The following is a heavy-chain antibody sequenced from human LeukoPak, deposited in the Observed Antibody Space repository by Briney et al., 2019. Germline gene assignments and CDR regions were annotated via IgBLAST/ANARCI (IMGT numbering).Heavy chain of an antibody. Sequence: PGGSLRLSCAASGFTFTSCAMSWVRQAPGKGLEWVSAISGSGGSTYYADSVKGRFTISRDNSKNTLYLQMNSLRAEDTAVYYCAKHWTLWELLRYWGQGTLVTVSS. CDR3: AKHWTLWELLRY. CDR2: ISGSGGST. J-gene: IGHJ4*02. CDR1: GFTFTSCA. V-gene: IGHV3-23*01. D-gene: IGHD1-26*01.